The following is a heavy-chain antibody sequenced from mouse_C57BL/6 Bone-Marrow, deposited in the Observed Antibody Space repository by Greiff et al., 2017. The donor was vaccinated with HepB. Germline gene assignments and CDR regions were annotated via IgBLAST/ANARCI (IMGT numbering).Heavy chain of an antibody. CDR1: GYAFSSSW. D-gene: IGHD2-4*01. CDR3: AGGLRRRYAMDY. V-gene: IGHV1-82*01. CDR2: IYPGDGDT. Sequence: QVQLQQSGPELVKPGASVKISCKASGYAFSSSWMNWVKQRPGKGLEWIGRIYPGDGDTNYNGKFKGKATLTADKSSSTAYMQLSSLTSEDSAVYFCAGGLRRRYAMDYWGQGTSVTVSS. J-gene: IGHJ4*01.